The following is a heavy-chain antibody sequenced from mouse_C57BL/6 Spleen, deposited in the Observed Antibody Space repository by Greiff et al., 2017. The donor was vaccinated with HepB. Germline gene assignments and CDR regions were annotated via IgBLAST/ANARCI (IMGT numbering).Heavy chain of an antibody. CDR2: IDPSDSYT. CDR3: ARPDSSGYGLAWFAY. D-gene: IGHD3-2*02. CDR1: GYTFTSYW. J-gene: IGHJ3*01. V-gene: IGHV1-69*01. Sequence: VQLQQPGAELVMPGASVKLSCKASGYTFTSYWLHWVKQRPGQGLEWIGEIDPSDSYTNYNQKFKGKSTLTVDKSSSTAYMQLSSLTSEDSAVYYCARPDSSGYGLAWFAYWGQGTLVTVSA.